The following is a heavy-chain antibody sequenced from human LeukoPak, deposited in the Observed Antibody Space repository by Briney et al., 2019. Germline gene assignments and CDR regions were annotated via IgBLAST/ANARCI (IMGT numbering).Heavy chain of an antibody. CDR1: GGSISSYY. CDR3: ARTPYDFWSGYYQYNWFDP. V-gene: IGHV4-59*01. Sequence: SETLSLTRTVSGGSISSYYWSWIRQPPGKGLEWIGYIYYSGSTNYNPSLKSRVTISVDTSKNQFSLKLSSVTAADTAVYYCARTPYDFWSGYYQYNWFDPWGQGTLVTVSS. D-gene: IGHD3-3*01. J-gene: IGHJ5*02. CDR2: IYYSGST.